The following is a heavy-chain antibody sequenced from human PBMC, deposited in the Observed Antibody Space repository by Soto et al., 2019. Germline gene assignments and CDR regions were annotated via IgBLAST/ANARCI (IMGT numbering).Heavy chain of an antibody. J-gene: IGHJ6*01. D-gene: IGHD2-2*01. CDR2: ISGGGTST. CDR1: GCTFDSYA. Sequence: EVQLSESGGGLTQRGGSLRLSCVASGCTFDSYAMNWIRQAPGNGLEWVSVISGGGTSTYYADSLKGRFTVSRDNTNNSRYHQMNSMSAEDTGVYYCAKERFVYDFGIVPAATLIGLAVWGQGTPGTVSS. V-gene: IGHV3-23*01. CDR3: AKERFVYDFGIVPAATLIGLAV.